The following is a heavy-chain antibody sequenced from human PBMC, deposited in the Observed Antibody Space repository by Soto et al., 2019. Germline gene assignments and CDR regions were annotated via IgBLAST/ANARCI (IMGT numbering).Heavy chain of an antibody. CDR1: GFTFSDYY. J-gene: IGHJ6*02. CDR3: ARLASLGHPYYFGMGA. CDR2: ISSNGVSM. Sequence: PGGSLRLSCVASGFTFSDYYMTWIRQAPGKGLEWVSYISSNGVSMYYGDSVKGRFTISRDDAENSLHLQMNSLRAEDTAVYYCARLASLGHPYYFGMGAWGQGTTVTVSS. V-gene: IGHV3-11*01.